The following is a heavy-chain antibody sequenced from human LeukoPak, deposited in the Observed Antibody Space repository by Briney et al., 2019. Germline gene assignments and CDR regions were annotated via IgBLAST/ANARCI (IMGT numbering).Heavy chain of an antibody. CDR3: ARVVGAVDAFDI. J-gene: IGHJ3*02. Sequence: ALVKVSCKASGYTFTSYYMHWVRQAPGQGLEWMGITNPSGGSTSYAQKFQGRVTMTRDTSTSTVYMELSSLRSEDTAVYYCARVVGAVDAFDIWGQGTMVTVSS. CDR2: TNPSGGST. CDR1: GYTFTSYY. V-gene: IGHV1-46*01. D-gene: IGHD1-26*01.